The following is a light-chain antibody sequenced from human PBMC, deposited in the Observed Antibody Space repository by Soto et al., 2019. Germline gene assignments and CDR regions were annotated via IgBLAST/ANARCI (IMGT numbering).Light chain of an antibody. Sequence: EIVMTQSPATLSVSPGERATLSCRASLSVSSNLAWYQQKPGQAPRLLIYGSSTMATGIPARFSGSGSGTEFTLTITSLQSEDFAVYYCQEYNNWPPLSVGGTTKVEIK. CDR2: GSS. V-gene: IGKV3-15*01. CDR1: LSVSSN. CDR3: QEYNNWPPLS. J-gene: IGKJ4*01.